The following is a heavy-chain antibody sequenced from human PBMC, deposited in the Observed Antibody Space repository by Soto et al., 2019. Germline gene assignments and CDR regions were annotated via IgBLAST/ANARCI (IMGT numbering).Heavy chain of an antibody. CDR3: ARHVGYCSGGSCYSELDV. D-gene: IGHD2-15*01. Sequence: SETLSLTCTVSGGSISSSRYYWGWIRQPPGKGLEWIGSIYYSGSTYYNPSLKSRVTISVDTSKSLFSLKLSSVTAADTAVYYCARHVGYCSGGSCYSELDVWGQGTTVTVSS. V-gene: IGHV4-39*01. CDR2: IYYSGST. J-gene: IGHJ6*02. CDR1: GGSISSSRYY.